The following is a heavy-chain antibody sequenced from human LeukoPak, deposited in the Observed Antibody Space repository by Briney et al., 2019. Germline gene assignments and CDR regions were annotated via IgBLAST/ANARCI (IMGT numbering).Heavy chain of an antibody. J-gene: IGHJ4*02. CDR3: AKDRLLNCRGDCYIFDY. CDR2: ISGSGDST. CDR1: GFTFRSYV. V-gene: IGHV3-23*01. Sequence: GGSLRLSCAASGFTFRSYVMNWVRQTPGKGLEWVSSISGSGDSTFYADSVKGRFSISRDNSKNTLYLQVNGLRTEDTAVYYCAKDRLLNCRGDCYIFDYWGQGTVVTVSS. D-gene: IGHD2-21*02.